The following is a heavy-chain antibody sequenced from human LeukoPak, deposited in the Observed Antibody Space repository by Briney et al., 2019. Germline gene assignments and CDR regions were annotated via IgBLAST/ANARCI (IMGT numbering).Heavy chain of an antibody. CDR1: GYTFTSYG. J-gene: IGHJ4*02. CDR2: ISAYNGNT. V-gene: IGHV1-18*01. D-gene: IGHD5-18*01. CDR3: AREHVTAMGPDESSPHFDY. Sequence: ASVKVSCKASGYTFTSYGISWVRQAPGQGLEWMGWISAYNGNTNYAQKLQGRVTMTTDTSTSTPYMELRSLRSDDTAVYYCAREHVTAMGPDESSPHFDYWGQGTLVTVSS.